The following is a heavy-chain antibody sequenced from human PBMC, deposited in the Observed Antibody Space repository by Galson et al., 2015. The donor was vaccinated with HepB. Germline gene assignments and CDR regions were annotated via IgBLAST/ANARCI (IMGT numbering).Heavy chain of an antibody. D-gene: IGHD6-19*01. J-gene: IGHJ4*02. CDR2: ISYGGSNK. CDR3: ARHYFSAWPDTPLDY. Sequence: SLRLSCAASGFTFSWHGMHWVRQAPGKGLEWLALISYGGSNKYYADSVKGRYTISRDNSKDMLYLQMNSLRAEDTAVYYCARHYFSAWPDTPLDYWGQGTLVTVSS. V-gene: IGHV3-30*03. CDR1: GFTFSWHG.